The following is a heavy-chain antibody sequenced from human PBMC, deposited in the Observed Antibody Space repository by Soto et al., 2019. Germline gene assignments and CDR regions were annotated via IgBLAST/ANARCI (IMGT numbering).Heavy chain of an antibody. CDR1: GFSFSSYG. CDR3: VAGQYFFDY. J-gene: IGHJ4*02. D-gene: IGHD6-19*01. V-gene: IGHV3-30*03. CDR2: ISYDGSNK. Sequence: QVQLVESGGGVVQPGRSLRLSCAASGFSFSSYGMQWVRQAPGNGLEWVAVISYDGSNKYYADSVKDRYTICRDNSKKTLYLQMNSLRADDTAVYYCVAGQYFFDYCGQGTLVTVSS.